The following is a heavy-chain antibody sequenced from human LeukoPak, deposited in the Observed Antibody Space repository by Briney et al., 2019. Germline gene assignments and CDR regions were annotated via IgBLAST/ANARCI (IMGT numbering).Heavy chain of an antibody. CDR2: IYYSGST. V-gene: IGHV4-31*03. D-gene: IGHD3-22*01. CDR1: GGSISSGGYY. Sequence: PSQTLPLTCTVSGGSISSGGYYWSWIRQHPGKGLEWIGYIYYSGSTYYNPSLKSRVTISVDTSKNQFSLKLSSVTAADTAVYYCARDTRDYYDSSGYYYYFDYWGQGTLVTVSS. CDR3: ARDTRDYYDSSGYYYYFDY. J-gene: IGHJ4*02.